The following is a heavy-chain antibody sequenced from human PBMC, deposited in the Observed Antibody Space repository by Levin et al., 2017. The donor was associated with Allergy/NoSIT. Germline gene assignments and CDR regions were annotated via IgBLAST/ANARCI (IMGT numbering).Heavy chain of an antibody. CDR3: ATVEGLFCSGVSCSYSFHY. Sequence: KSSETLSLTCAVSGGSISTDNWWSWIRQPPGKGLEWIGEIYRSGDTNHNPSLRSRVTMSVDKSKNHFSLKLSSVTAADSAVYYCATVEGLFCSGVSCSYSFHYWGQGALVTVSS. CDR1: GGSISTDNW. D-gene: IGHD3-9*01. V-gene: IGHV4-4*02. J-gene: IGHJ4*02. CDR2: IYRSGDT.